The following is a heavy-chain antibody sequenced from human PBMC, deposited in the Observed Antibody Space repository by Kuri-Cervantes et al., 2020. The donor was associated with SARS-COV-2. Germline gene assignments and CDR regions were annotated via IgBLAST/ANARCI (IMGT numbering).Heavy chain of an antibody. CDR3: ARGVWFDP. Sequence: GSLRLSCTVSGGSISSSSYYWGWIRQPPGKGLEWIGEINHSGSTNYNPSLKSRVTISVDTTKNQFSLKLSSVTAADTAVYYCARGVWFDPWGQGTLVTVSS. CDR1: GGSISSSSYY. V-gene: IGHV4-39*07. J-gene: IGHJ5*02. CDR2: INHSGST.